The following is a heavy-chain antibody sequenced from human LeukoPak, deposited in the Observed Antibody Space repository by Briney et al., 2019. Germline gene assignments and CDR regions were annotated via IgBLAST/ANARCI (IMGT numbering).Heavy chain of an antibody. Sequence: ASVKVSCKASGGTFSSYATSWVRQAPGQGLEWMGGIIPIFGTANYAQKFQGRVTITADESTSTAYTELSSLRSEDTAVYYCARDRGYYDSSGYYGLRYYGMDVWGQGTTVTVSS. J-gene: IGHJ6*02. V-gene: IGHV1-69*13. CDR3: ARDRGYYDSSGYYGLRYYGMDV. CDR2: IIPIFGTA. D-gene: IGHD3-22*01. CDR1: GGTFSSYA.